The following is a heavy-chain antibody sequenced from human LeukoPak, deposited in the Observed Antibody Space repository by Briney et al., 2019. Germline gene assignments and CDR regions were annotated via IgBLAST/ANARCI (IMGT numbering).Heavy chain of an antibody. CDR1: GFIFDNDG. D-gene: IGHD6-19*01. V-gene: IGHV3-43*02. CDR2: ISGDGGST. J-gene: IGHJ4*02. CDR3: ARESETSGWYDY. Sequence: GGSLRLSCAAPGFIFDNDGIHWVRQAPGKGLEWVSLISGDGGSTFYADSVRGRFTISRDNTRKSLSLQMSSLRSEDTALYYCARESETSGWYDYWGQGTLVTVSS.